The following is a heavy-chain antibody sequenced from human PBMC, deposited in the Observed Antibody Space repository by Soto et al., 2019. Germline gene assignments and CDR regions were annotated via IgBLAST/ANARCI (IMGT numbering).Heavy chain of an antibody. V-gene: IGHV3-9*01. Sequence: PGGSLSLSCAASGFTFGDYAMHWVRQVPGRGLEWVSGVSWTNISFGYADSVKGRFTISRDNAKNSLYLQMNSLRREDTAFYYCAKDRNTAMVTGDFDYWGHGTLVTVSS. CDR3: AKDRNTAMVTGDFDY. D-gene: IGHD5-18*01. CDR2: VSWTNISF. J-gene: IGHJ4*01. CDR1: GFTFGDYA.